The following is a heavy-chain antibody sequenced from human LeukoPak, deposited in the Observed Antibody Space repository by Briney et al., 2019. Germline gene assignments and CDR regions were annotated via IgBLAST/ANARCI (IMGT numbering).Heavy chain of an antibody. D-gene: IGHD6-19*01. CDR2: IYHSGST. V-gene: IGHV4-4*02. J-gene: IGHJ4*02. CDR1: GGSISRSNW. CDR3: ASPSIAVAGAFDY. Sequence: PSETLSLTCAVSGGSISRSNWWSWVRQPPGKGLEWIGEIYHSGSTNYNPSLKSRVTISVDKSKNQFSLKLSSVTAADTAVYYCASPSIAVAGAFDYWGQGTLVTVSS.